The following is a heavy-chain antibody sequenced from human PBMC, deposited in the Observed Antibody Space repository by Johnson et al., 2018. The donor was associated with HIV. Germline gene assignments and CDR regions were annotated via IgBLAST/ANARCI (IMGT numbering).Heavy chain of an antibody. CDR3: AKGLWFGEFPDAFDI. D-gene: IGHD3-10*01. CDR2: IGISGNT. V-gene: IGHV3-13*01. J-gene: IGHJ3*02. CDR1: EFTFSAHD. Sequence: VQLVESGGGLVQPGGSLRLSCAASEFTFSAHDMHWVRQTAGKGLEWVSGIGISGNTNYPGSVKGRFTISRDNSKNTLYLQMDSLRPEDTAVYYCAKGLWFGEFPDAFDIWGQGTMVTVSS.